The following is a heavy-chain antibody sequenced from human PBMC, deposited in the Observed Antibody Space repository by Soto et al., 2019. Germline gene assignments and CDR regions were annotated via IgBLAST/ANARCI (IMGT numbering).Heavy chain of an antibody. CDR1: GYTFTSYG. D-gene: IGHD2-2*02. Sequence: ASVKVSCKASGYTFTSYGISWVRQAPGQGLEWMGWISAYNGNTNYAQKLQGRVTMTTDTSTSTAYMELRSLRPDDTAVYYCARYQLLYGYYYYYMDVWGKGTTVTVSS. CDR2: ISAYNGNT. CDR3: ARYQLLYGYYYYYMDV. V-gene: IGHV1-18*01. J-gene: IGHJ6*03.